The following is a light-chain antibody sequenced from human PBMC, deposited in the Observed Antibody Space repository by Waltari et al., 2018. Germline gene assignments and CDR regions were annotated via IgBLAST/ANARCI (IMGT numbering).Light chain of an antibody. CDR2: DAS. V-gene: IGKV3-11*01. Sequence: EIVLTQSPATLSLSPGERATLSCRASQSISSYLAWYQQKPGQAPRLLIYDASTRAAGIPARFSGSGSVTDFTLTISSLEPEDFALYYCQQRSTSFPFGPGTRVDVK. J-gene: IGKJ3*01. CDR3: QQRSTSFP. CDR1: QSISSY.